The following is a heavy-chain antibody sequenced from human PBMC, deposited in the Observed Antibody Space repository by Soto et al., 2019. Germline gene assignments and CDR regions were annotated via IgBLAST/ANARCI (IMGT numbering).Heavy chain of an antibody. J-gene: IGHJ4*02. CDR1: GGSISSGDYY. Sequence: QVQLQESGPGLVKPSQTLSLTCTVSGGSISSGDYYWSWIRQPPGKGLEWIGYIYYSGSTCYNPTLKRPVTISANTSKNQFTRKLSAVTAADTAVHYCASEPHGYSYRRPPPDSKWGQRTLVTVS. CDR3: ASEPHGYSYRRPPPDSK. CDR2: IYYSGST. V-gene: IGHV4-30-4*01. D-gene: IGHD5-18*01.